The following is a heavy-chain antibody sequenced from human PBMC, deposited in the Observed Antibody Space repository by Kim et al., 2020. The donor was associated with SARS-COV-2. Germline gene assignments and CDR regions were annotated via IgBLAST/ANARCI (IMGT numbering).Heavy chain of an antibody. CDR1: GDSLSSYY. CDR2: IYTSGRT. CDR3: ASALGH. Sequence: SETLSLTCTVSGDSLSSYYWSWNRQPAGKGLEWIGRIYTSGRTNYNPSLQSRVTMSVDTSKNQFSLKLSSVTAADTAVYYCASALGHWGQGTLFTVSS. J-gene: IGHJ1*01. V-gene: IGHV4-4*07.